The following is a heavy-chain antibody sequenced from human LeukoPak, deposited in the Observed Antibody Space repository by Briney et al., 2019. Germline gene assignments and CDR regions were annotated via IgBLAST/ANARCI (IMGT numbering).Heavy chain of an antibody. CDR3: AKGPLGSDWYEVDY. CDR2: IWYDGSNK. V-gene: IGHV3-33*06. J-gene: IGHJ4*02. CDR1: GFTFSSYG. Sequence: PGRSLRLSCAASGFTFSSYGMHWVRQAPGKGLEWVAVIWYDGSNKYYADSVKGRFTISRDNSKNTLYLQMSSLRAEDTAVYYCAKGPLGSDWYEVDYWGQGTLVTVSS. D-gene: IGHD6-19*01.